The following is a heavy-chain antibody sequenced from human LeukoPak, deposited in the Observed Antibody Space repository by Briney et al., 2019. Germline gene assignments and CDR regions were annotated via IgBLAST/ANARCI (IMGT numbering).Heavy chain of an antibody. Sequence: SETLSLTCIVSGGSISSSSYYWVWIRQPPGKGLEWIGSIYYSGSTYYNPSLKSRVTISIDTSKTQFSLKLSSVTAADTAVYYCAREKARYFDWLPLYYFDYWGQGTLVTVSS. D-gene: IGHD3-9*01. CDR1: GGSISSSSYY. V-gene: IGHV4-39*07. J-gene: IGHJ4*02. CDR2: IYYSGST. CDR3: AREKARYFDWLPLYYFDY.